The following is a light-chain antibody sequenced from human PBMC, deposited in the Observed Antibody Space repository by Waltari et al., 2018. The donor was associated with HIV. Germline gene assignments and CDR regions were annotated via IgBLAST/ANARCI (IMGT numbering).Light chain of an antibody. CDR2: EVS. CDR1: SSDVGGYNF. Sequence: QSALTQPPSASGSPGQPVSISSTGTSSDVGGYNFFSWYQPHPGKAPKLMIYEVSKRPSGVPDRFSGSKSGNTASLTVSGLQAEDEADYYCSSYAGSNNLWVFGGGTKLTVL. V-gene: IGLV2-8*01. J-gene: IGLJ3*02. CDR3: SSYAGSNNLWV.